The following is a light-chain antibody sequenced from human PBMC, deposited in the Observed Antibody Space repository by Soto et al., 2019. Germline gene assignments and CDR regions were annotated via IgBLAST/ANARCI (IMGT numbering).Light chain of an antibody. V-gene: IGLV4-69*01. CDR3: QTWGSGIVV. Sequence: QSVRTQSPSASASLGASVKLTCTLSSGHSNYAIAWHQQQSEKVPRYLMKLNSDGSHSKGDGIPDRFSGSSSGAERYLTSSSLQSEDEADYYCQTWGSGIVVFGGGTKLTVL. J-gene: IGLJ2*01. CDR1: SGHSNYA. CDR2: LNSDGSH.